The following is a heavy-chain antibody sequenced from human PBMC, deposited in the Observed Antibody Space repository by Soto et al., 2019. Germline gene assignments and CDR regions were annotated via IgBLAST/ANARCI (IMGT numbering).Heavy chain of an antibody. V-gene: IGHV4-39*01. CDR3: ARPYYYYYGMDV. CDR2: IYYSGST. J-gene: IGHJ6*02. CDR1: GGSISSSSYY. Sequence: PSQTRSLTCTVSGGSISSSSYYWGWIRQPPGKGLEWIGSIYYSGSTYYNPSLKSRVTISVDTSKNQFSLKLSSVTAADTAVYYCARPYYYYYGMDVWGQGTTVTVSS.